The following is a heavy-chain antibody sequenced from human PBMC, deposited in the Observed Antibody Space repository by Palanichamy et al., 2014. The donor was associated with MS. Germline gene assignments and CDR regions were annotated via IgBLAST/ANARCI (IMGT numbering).Heavy chain of an antibody. V-gene: IGHV5-51*01. Sequence: EVQLVQSGAEVKKPGESLKISCKGFGYSFTSYWIGWVRQMPGKGLEWMGIIYPGDSDTRYSPSFQGQVTISADKSISTAYLQWSSLKASDTAMYYCARLMGKDSSGYYLGWFDPWGQGTLVTVSS. CDR1: GYSFTSYW. J-gene: IGHJ5*02. D-gene: IGHD3-22*01. CDR3: ARLMGKDSSGYYLGWFDP. CDR2: IYPGDSDT.